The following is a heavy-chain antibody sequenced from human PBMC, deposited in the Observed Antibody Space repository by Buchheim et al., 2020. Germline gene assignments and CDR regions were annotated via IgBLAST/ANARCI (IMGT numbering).Heavy chain of an antibody. CDR3: ARWSQQLAPYYYYGMDV. Sequence: QVQLQQWGAGLLKPSETLSLTCAVYGGSFSGYYWSWIRQPPGKGLEWIGEINHSGSTNYNPSLKSRVTISVAPSKNQFSLQLSSVTAADTAVYYCARWSQQLAPYYYYGMDVWGQGTT. J-gene: IGHJ6*02. CDR1: GGSFSGYY. V-gene: IGHV4-34*01. D-gene: IGHD6-13*01. CDR2: INHSGST.